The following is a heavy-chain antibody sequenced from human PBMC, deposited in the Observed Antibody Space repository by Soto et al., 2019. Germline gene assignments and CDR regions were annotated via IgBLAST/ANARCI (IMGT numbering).Heavy chain of an antibody. CDR1: GVSISNNY. V-gene: IGHV4-59*01. J-gene: IGHJ4*02. D-gene: IGHD7-27*01. CDR2: IYYNGNT. Sequence: QVQLQESGPGLVKPSETLSLTCTVSGVSISNNYWSWIRQPPGKGLEWIGYIYYNGNTNYSPSLKSRFTMSVDTSRNQIPLKLTTVTAADTAVYYCTRANWYSEYWGQGTLVTVSS. CDR3: TRANWYSEY.